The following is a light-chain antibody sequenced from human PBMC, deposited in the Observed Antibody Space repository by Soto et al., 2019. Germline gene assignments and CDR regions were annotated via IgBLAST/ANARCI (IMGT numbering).Light chain of an antibody. Sequence: AIEMTQFPASLSSSIGERATITCRASQGIRSYLGWYQQKPGKVPKVLIYAASNMDSGVPARFSGSGSGTDFTLTISSLEPEDFAAYYCLQHHNYPWTFGQGTKVDI. J-gene: IGKJ1*01. CDR3: LQHHNYPWT. CDR2: AAS. CDR1: QGIRSY. V-gene: IGKV1-6*01.